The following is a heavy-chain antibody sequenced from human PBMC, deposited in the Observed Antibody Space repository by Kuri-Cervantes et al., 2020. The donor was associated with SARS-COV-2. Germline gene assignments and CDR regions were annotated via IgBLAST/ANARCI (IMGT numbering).Heavy chain of an antibody. Sequence: SETLSLTCTVSGGSISSSSYYWGWIRQPPGKGLEWIGSIYYSGSTYYNPSLKSRVTISVDTSKNQFSLKLSSVTAADTAVYYCARVTCHTPRTFSTSCYSWAWFDPWGQGTLVTVSS. CDR3: ARVTCHTPRTFSTSCYSWAWFDP. CDR1: GGSISSSSYY. CDR2: IYYSGST. D-gene: IGHD2-2*01. V-gene: IGHV4-39*01. J-gene: IGHJ5*02.